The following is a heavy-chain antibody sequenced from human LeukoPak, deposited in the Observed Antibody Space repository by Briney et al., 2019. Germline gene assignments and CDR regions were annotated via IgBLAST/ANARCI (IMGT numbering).Heavy chain of an antibody. D-gene: IGHD3-22*01. J-gene: IGHJ4*02. CDR2: ISYSGST. Sequence: SETLSLTCTVSGGSISSYYWSWIRQPPGKGLEWIGYISYSGSTNYNPSLKSRVTISVDTSKNRFSLKLSSVTAADTAVYYCARHGSVSSGALVWGQGTLVTVSS. V-gene: IGHV4-59*08. CDR1: GGSISSYY. CDR3: ARHGSVSSGALV.